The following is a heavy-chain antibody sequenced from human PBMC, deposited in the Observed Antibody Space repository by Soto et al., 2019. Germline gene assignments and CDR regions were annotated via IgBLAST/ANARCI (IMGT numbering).Heavy chain of an antibody. CDR3: AKDGGYSYGPYDY. D-gene: IGHD5-18*01. CDR1: GFTFGSYS. Sequence: EVQLVESGGGLVQPGGSLRLSCAASGFTFGSYSMNWVRQAPGKGLEWVSYISSSSSTIYYADSVEGRFTISRDNAKNSPDLQMHSLRAEDTAVYYGAKDGGYSYGPYDYWGQGTLVTVSS. V-gene: IGHV3-48*01. J-gene: IGHJ4*02. CDR2: ISSSSSTI.